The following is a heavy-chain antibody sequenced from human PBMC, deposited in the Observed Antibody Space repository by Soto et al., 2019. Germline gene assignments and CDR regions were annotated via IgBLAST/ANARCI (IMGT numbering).Heavy chain of an antibody. J-gene: IGHJ6*02. CDR3: ARSQDSSSWYFMGDYYYGMDV. V-gene: IGHV1-69*06. D-gene: IGHD6-13*01. CDR1: GGTLSSYA. Sequence: GASVKVSCKASGGTLSSYAMSWVRPAPGQGLEWMGGIIPIFGTANYAQKFQGRVTITADKSTSTAYMELSSLRSEDTAVYYCARSQDSSSWYFMGDYYYGMDVWGQGTTVTVS. CDR2: IIPIFGTA.